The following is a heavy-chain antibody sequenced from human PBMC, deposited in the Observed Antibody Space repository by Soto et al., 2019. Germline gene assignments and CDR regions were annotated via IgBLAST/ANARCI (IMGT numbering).Heavy chain of an antibody. D-gene: IGHD1-26*01. CDR2: IYSSGSA. J-gene: IGHJ4*02. CDR1: RASINTYS. CDR3: ATIVGANDY. Sequence: PSETLSLTSTVSRASINTYSWTWIRQPAGKGLQWIGHIYSSGSANYSPSLKSRVSMSVDSSKNQISLKLSSVTAADTAVYYCATIVGANDYWGQGTLVTVSS. V-gene: IGHV4-4*07.